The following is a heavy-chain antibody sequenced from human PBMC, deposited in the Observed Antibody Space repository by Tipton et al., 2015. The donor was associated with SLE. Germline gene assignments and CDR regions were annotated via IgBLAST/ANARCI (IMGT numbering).Heavy chain of an antibody. D-gene: IGHD2-15*01. CDR3: ARGVVGTVAEQ. Sequence: TLSLTCTVSGGSISRSTYYWSWIRQPPGKGLEWIGEIKHGVITNYYPSLKSRVTISGDTSKNQISLKVNSVTAADTAVYYCARGVVGTVAEQWGQGTLVTVSS. V-gene: IGHV4-61*05. J-gene: IGHJ1*01. CDR2: IKHGVIT. CDR1: GGSISRSTYY.